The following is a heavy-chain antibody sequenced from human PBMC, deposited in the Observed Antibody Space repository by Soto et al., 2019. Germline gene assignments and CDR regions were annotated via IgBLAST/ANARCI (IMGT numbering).Heavy chain of an antibody. Sequence: PGGSLRLSCAASGFSFGGYGMSWVRQAPGKGLEWVSALSGSGSTTYYADSVRGRFIISRDNSRDTLFLQMNSLRAEDTAVYFCAKDLTGATCAWGQGTLVTVSS. CDR1: GFSFGGYG. V-gene: IGHV3-23*01. CDR2: LSGSGSTT. CDR3: AKDLTGATCA. J-gene: IGHJ5*02. D-gene: IGHD7-27*01.